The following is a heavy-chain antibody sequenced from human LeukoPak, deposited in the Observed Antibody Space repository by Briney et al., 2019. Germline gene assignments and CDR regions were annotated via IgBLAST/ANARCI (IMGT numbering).Heavy chain of an antibody. CDR2: INPNSGGT. Sequence: ASVKVSCTASGYTFTGYYMHWVRQAPGQGLEWMGWINPNSGGTNYAQKFQGRVTMTRDTSISTAYMELSRLRSDDTAVYYCARVTDSSGWKYWYFDLWGRGTLVTVSS. CDR3: ARVTDSSGWKYWYFDL. V-gene: IGHV1-2*02. D-gene: IGHD6-19*01. CDR1: GYTFTGYY. J-gene: IGHJ2*01.